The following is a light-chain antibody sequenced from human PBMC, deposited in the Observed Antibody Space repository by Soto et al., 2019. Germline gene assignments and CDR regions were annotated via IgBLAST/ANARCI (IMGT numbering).Light chain of an antibody. V-gene: IGKV3-11*01. J-gene: IGKJ5*01. CDR1: QSVSRF. CDR2: DAS. CDR3: QQRSSWPPIT. Sequence: ELVLTQSPATLSLSPGERATLSCRASQSVSRFLAWYQQKPGQAPRLLIYDASNRATGIPARFSGSGSGTDFTLTISSLGPEDFAVYYCQQRSSWPPITFGQGTRLEIK.